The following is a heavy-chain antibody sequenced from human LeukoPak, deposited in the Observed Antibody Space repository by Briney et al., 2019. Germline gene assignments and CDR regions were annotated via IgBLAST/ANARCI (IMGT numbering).Heavy chain of an antibody. D-gene: IGHD3-3*01. CDR1: GGSISGYH. J-gene: IGHJ4*02. CDR2: TYYSGST. Sequence: KTSETLSLTCIVSGGSISGYHWSWIRQPPGKGLEWIGYTYYSGSTNYNPSLKSRVTISVDTSKNEFSLKLSSVTAADTAVYYCARHYDFWSGPDYWGQGTLVTVSS. CDR3: ARHYDFWSGPDY. V-gene: IGHV4-59*08.